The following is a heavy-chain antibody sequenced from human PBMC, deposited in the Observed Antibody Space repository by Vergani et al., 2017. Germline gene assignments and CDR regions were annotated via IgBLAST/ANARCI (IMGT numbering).Heavy chain of an antibody. V-gene: IGHV1-18*04. CDR2: ISAYNGNT. CDR1: GYTFTSYG. CDR3: ARDDNTHSLSRSTARAFDP. Sequence: QVQLVQSGAEVKKPGASVKVSCKASGYTFTSYGISWVRQAPGQGLEWMGWISAYNGNTNYAQKLQGRVTMTTDTSTSTAYMELRSLRSDDTAVYYCARDDNTHSLSRSTARAFDPWGQGTLVTVSS. J-gene: IGHJ5*02. D-gene: IGHD1-1*01.